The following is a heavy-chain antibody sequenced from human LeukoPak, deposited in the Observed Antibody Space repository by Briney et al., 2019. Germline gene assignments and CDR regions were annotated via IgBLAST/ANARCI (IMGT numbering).Heavy chain of an antibody. Sequence: GGSLRLSCAASGFIFSSYAMSWVRQAPGKGLEWVSAISGSGGSTYYADSVKGRFTISRDNSKNTLYLQMNSLRAEDTAVYYCAKDHGYYYDSSGYYALGGFDYWGQGTLVTVSS. CDR3: AKDHGYYYDSSGYYALGGFDY. V-gene: IGHV3-23*01. CDR1: GFIFSSYA. D-gene: IGHD3-22*01. J-gene: IGHJ4*02. CDR2: ISGSGGST.